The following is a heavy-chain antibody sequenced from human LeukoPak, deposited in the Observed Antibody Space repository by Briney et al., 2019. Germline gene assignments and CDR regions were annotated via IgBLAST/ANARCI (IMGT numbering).Heavy chain of an antibody. CDR3: ARDRPSRTFGGVIAAIDY. CDR1: GFTFSSYA. D-gene: IGHD3-16*02. CDR2: ISYDGSNK. J-gene: IGHJ4*02. V-gene: IGHV3-30-3*01. Sequence: SGRSLRLSCAASGFTFSSYAMHWVRQAPGKGLEWVAVISYDGSNKYYADPVKGRFTISRDNSKNTLYLQMNSLRAEDTAVYYCARDRPSRTFGGVIAAIDYWGQGTLVTVSS.